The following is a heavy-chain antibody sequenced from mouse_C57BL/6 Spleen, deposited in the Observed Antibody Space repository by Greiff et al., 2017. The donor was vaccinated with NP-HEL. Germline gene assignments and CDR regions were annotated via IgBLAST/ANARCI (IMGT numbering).Heavy chain of an antibody. D-gene: IGHD1-1*02. CDR2: IDPSDSET. CDR1: GYTFTSYW. V-gene: IGHV1-52*01. Sequence: QVQLKQPGAELVRPGSSVKLSCKASGYTFTSYWMHWVKQRPIQGLEWIGNIDPSDSETNYNQKFKDKATLTVDKSSSTAYMQLSSLTSEDSAVYYGARGGSYGRYFDYWGQGTTLTVSS. CDR3: ARGGSYGRYFDY. J-gene: IGHJ2*01.